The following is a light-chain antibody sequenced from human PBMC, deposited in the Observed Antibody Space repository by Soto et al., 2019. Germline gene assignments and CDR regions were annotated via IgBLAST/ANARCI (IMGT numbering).Light chain of an antibody. CDR1: QSVSSY. J-gene: IGKJ4*01. Sequence: EIVMTQSPATLSVSPGERATLSCRASQSVSSYLAWYQQKPGQAPRLLIYGASTRATDIPARFSGSGSGTEFTLTISSLEPEDFAVYYCQQRSNWPPGTFGGGTKVDIK. CDR2: GAS. V-gene: IGKV3-11*01. CDR3: QQRSNWPPGT.